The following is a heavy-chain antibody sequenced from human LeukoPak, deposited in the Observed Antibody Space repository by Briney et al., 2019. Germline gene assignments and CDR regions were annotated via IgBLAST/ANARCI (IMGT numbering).Heavy chain of an antibody. D-gene: IGHD3-3*01. J-gene: IGHJ4*02. CDR1: GGSVSSGSYY. V-gene: IGHV4-61*01. CDR3: AREAAGDFWSGYYLDY. CDR2: IYYSGST. Sequence: SETLSLTCTVSGGSVSSGSYYWSWIRQPPGKGLEWIGYIYYSGSTNYNPSLKSRVAISVDTSKNQFSLKLSSVTAADTAVYYCAREAAGDFWSGYYLDYWGQGTLVTVSS.